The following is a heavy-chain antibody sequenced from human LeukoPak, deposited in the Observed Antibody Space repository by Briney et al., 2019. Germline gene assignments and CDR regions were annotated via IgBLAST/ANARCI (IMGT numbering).Heavy chain of an antibody. CDR3: ARTAAGGALDV. D-gene: IGHD6-13*01. CDR1: GGSISSYY. V-gene: IGHV4-59*01. Sequence: SETLSLTCTVSGGSISSYYWSWIRQPPGKGLEWIGYIYYSGSTYYNPSLKSRVTISVDTSKNQFSLKLSSVTAADTAVYYCARTAAGGALDVWGQGTTVTVSS. CDR2: IYYSGST. J-gene: IGHJ6*02.